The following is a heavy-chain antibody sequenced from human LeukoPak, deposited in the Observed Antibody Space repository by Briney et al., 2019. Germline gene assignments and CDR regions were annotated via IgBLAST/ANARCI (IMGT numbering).Heavy chain of an antibody. D-gene: IGHD5-24*01. V-gene: IGHV4-59*01. Sequence: SETLSLTCTVFGGSISTYFWHWIRQPPGKGLEWMGYIFDSGTTAYNTSLKRRVTMSVDTSKNQFSLTLSSVTAADTAVYYCARDPDGYKFFDYWGRGSPVIVSS. CDR2: IFDSGTT. CDR3: ARDPDGYKFFDY. J-gene: IGHJ4*02. CDR1: GGSISTYF.